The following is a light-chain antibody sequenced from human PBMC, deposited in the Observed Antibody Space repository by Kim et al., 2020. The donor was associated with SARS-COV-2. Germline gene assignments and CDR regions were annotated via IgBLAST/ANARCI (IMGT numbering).Light chain of an antibody. CDR3: SSYTTSSTLV. Sequence: GQSIHISCTGTSSDVGYYKYVSWYHQHPPKAPKLMIFDVSNRPSGVSNRFSGSKSGNTASLTISGLRPEDEADYYCSSYTTSSTLVFGTGTKVTVL. J-gene: IGLJ1*01. V-gene: IGLV2-14*03. CDR2: DVS. CDR1: SSDVGYYKY.